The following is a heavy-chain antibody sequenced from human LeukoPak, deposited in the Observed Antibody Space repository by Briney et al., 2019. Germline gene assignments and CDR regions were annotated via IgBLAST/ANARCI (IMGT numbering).Heavy chain of an antibody. Sequence: GGSLRLSRAASGFTFSRYGLRSVRQAPGKGLEWVAVISYDGSNKYYADSVKGRFTISRDNSKNTLYLQMNSLRAEDTAVYYCAKDRVVRGVIEFYFWGPGTLVTVSS. V-gene: IGHV3-30*18. CDR2: ISYDGSNK. J-gene: IGHJ4*02. CDR3: AKDRVVRGVIEFYF. D-gene: IGHD3-10*01. CDR1: GFTFSRYG.